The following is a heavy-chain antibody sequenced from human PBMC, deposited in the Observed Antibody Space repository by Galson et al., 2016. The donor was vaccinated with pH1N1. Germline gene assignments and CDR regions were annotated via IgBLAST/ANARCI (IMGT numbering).Heavy chain of an antibody. CDR3: ARIQYGDYVGYFDY. CDR2: IDWDDDK. V-gene: IGHV2-70*01. Sequence: PALVKPTQTLTLTCTFSGFSLSTSGMCVSWIRQPPGKALEWLALIDWDDDKYYSTSLKTRLTISKDTSKNQVVLTMTNMDPLDTATYYCARIQYGDYVGYFDYWGQGTLVTVSS. CDR1: GFSLSTSGMC. D-gene: IGHD4-17*01. J-gene: IGHJ4*02.